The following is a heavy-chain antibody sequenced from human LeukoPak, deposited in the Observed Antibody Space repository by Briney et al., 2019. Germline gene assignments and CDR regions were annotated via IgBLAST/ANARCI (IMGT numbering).Heavy chain of an antibody. D-gene: IGHD3-9*01. V-gene: IGHV1-46*01. CDR2: IRPTDGST. J-gene: IGHJ5*02. CDR1: GYTFINHY. Sequence: ASVKISCKPSGYTFINHYIRWVRQPPAQGLEWMGVIRPTDGSTSYSQNFQGRLSMTSDTSTSTAYMELSSLRSEDTAIYYCTRTINSWFDPWGQGAPVSVSS. CDR3: TRTINSWFDP.